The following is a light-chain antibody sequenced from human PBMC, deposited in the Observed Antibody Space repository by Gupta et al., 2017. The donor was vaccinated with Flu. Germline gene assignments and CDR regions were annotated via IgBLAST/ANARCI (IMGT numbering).Light chain of an antibody. V-gene: IGLV1-40*01. Sequence: QSVLTQPPSVPGAPGERATISCTGSSSNIGAGYAVHWYQQLPGTAPKLLIYGNSNRPSGVPDRFSGSKSGTSASLAITGLQAEDEAYYYCQAYDSSLSGSLFGGGTKLTVL. CDR3: QAYDSSLSGSL. CDR1: SSNIGAGYA. J-gene: IGLJ3*02. CDR2: GNS.